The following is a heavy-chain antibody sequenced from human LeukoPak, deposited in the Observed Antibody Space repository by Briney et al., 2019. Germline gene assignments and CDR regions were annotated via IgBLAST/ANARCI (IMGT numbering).Heavy chain of an antibody. D-gene: IGHD6-19*01. CDR3: ARQARHRQWLVQVYYFDY. CDR1: GGSFSGYY. CDR2: INHSGST. Sequence: SETLSLTCAVYGGSFSGYYWSWIRQPPGKGLEWIGEINHSGSTNYNPSLKSRVTISVDTSKNQCSLKLSSVTAADTAVYYCARQARHRQWLVQVYYFDYWGQGTLVTVSS. J-gene: IGHJ4*02. V-gene: IGHV4-34*01.